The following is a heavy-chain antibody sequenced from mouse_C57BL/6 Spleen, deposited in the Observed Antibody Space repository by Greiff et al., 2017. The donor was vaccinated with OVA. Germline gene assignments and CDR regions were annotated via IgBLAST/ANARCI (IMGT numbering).Heavy chain of an antibody. CDR2: IYPRSGNT. CDR3: ARSCGDYFDY. V-gene: IGHV1-81*01. J-gene: IGHJ2*01. Sequence: VHLVESGAELARPGASVKLSCKASGYTFTSYGISWVKQRTGQGLEWIGEIYPRSGNTYYNEKFKGKATLTADKSSSTAYMELRSLTSEDSAVYFCARSCGDYFDYWGQGTTLTVSS. CDR1: GYTFTSYG.